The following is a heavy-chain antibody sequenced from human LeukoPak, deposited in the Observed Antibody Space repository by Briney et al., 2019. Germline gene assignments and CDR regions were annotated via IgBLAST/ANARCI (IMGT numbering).Heavy chain of an antibody. Sequence: ASVKNSCKASGGTFSSYAISWVREAPGQGLEWMGGIIPIFGTANYAQKFQGRVTITADESTSTAYMELSSLRSEDTAVYYCARSLTMIVLSAFDIWGQGTMVTVSS. CDR3: ARSLTMIVLSAFDI. CDR1: GGTFSSYA. J-gene: IGHJ3*02. D-gene: IGHD3-22*01. CDR2: IIPIFGTA. V-gene: IGHV1-69*13.